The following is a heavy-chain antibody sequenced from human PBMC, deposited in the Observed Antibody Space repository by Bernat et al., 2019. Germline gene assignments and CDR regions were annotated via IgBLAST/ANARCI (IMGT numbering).Heavy chain of an antibody. CDR1: GLTFSSYG. Sequence: QVQLVESGGGVVQPGRSLRLSCAASGLTFSSYGMQWVRQAPGKGLEWVAVISDDGSTKHYADSVNGRFTVSRDNSKNTLYLQMNNLRAEDTAVYYCAKEKGGNYMPLDYWGQGTLVTVSS. D-gene: IGHD1-26*01. CDR2: ISDDGSTK. V-gene: IGHV3-30*18. CDR3: AKEKGGNYMPLDY. J-gene: IGHJ4*02.